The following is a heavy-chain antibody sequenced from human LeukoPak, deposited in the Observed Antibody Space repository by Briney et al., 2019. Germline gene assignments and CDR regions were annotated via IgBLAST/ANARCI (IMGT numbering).Heavy chain of an antibody. Sequence: GGSLRLSCAASGFTFSNAWMNWVRQAPGKGLEWVANIKQDGSEKNYVDSVKGRFTISRDNAKSSLYLQMNNLRVEDTAMYYCAGGTGFIIKDWGQGTLVTVSS. V-gene: IGHV3-7*03. CDR3: AGGTGFIIKD. D-gene: IGHD3-9*01. CDR2: IKQDGSEK. CDR1: GFTFSNAW. J-gene: IGHJ4*02.